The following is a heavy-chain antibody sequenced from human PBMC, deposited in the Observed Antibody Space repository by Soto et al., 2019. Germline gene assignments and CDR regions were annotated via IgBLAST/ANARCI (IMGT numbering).Heavy chain of an antibody. CDR3: AHSGDDYGDYVGIFAY. CDR2: IYWNDDN. Sequence: SGPTLVNPTQTLTLTCTFSGFSLSTSGWGVGWIRERPGKALEWLALIYWNDDNRYSPSLKSRLTITKDTSNNQVVPTMPNIDPVDTATYYCAHSGDDYGDYVGIFAYWGQRTLVTVSS. J-gene: IGHJ4*02. V-gene: IGHV2-5*01. D-gene: IGHD4-17*01. CDR1: GFSLSTSGWG.